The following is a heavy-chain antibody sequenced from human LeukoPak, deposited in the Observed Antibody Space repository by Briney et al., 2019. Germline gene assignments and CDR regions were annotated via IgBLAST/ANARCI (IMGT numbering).Heavy chain of an antibody. CDR3: ARGYYYGSGGFDY. V-gene: IGHV4-4*07. D-gene: IGHD3-10*01. Sequence: PSETLSLTCADCGGSFSGYYWSWIRQPAGKGLEWIGRIYTSGSTNYNPSLKSRVTMSVDTSKNQFSLKLSSVTAADTAVYYCARGYYYGSGGFDYWGQGTLVTVSS. CDR1: GGSFSGYY. CDR2: IYTSGST. J-gene: IGHJ4*02.